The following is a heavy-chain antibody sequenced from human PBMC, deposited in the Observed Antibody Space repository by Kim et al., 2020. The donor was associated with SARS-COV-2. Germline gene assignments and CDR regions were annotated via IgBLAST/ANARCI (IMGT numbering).Heavy chain of an antibody. CDR2: IYYSGST. V-gene: IGHV4-39*01. J-gene: IGHJ4*02. D-gene: IGHD3-3*01. CDR3: WRRXGYYDFWSGYPGFGX. Sequence: SETLSLTCTVSGGSISSSSYYWGWIRQPPGKGLEWIGSIYYSGSTYYNPSLKSRVPXPXDTSKNQFSLKLSXVTAADTAVYYCWRRXGYYDFWSGYPGFGXWGQGXXVTVSS. CDR1: GGSISSSSYY.